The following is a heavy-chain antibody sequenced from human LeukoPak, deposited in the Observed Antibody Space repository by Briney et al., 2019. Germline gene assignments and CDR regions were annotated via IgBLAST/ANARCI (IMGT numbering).Heavy chain of an antibody. J-gene: IGHJ3*02. CDR1: GFTFSNAW. Sequence: GGSLRLSCAASGFTFSNAWMSWVRQAPGNGLEWLGRIKSKTDGGTTDYAAPVKGRFAISRDDSKNTLYLQMNSLKTEDTAVYYCVGYCSGGNCPNAFDIWGQGTMVTVSS. CDR2: IKSKTDGGTT. CDR3: VGYCSGGNCPNAFDI. V-gene: IGHV3-15*01. D-gene: IGHD2-15*01.